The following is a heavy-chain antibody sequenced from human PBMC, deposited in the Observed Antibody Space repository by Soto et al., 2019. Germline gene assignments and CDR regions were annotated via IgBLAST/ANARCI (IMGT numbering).Heavy chain of an antibody. Sequence: GGSLRLSCAASGFTFSSYAMSWVRRAPGKGLEWVSAISGSGGSTYYADSVKGRFTISRDNSKNTLYLQMNSLRAEDTAVYYCAKAGRNNYYYYGMDVWGQGTTVTVSS. CDR1: GFTFSSYA. V-gene: IGHV3-23*01. J-gene: IGHJ6*02. CDR2: ISGSGGST. D-gene: IGHD2-8*02. CDR3: AKAGRNNYYYYGMDV.